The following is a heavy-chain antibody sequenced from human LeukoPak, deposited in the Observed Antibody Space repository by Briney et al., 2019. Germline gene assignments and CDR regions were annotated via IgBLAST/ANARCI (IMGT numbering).Heavy chain of an antibody. Sequence: GGSLRLSCGDSGITFTTSGVGGGRLAPGKGLEWVSTITKGGGSTYYADSVKGRFTISRDNSKDTLYLQMNSLRAGDTAVYNWANVVGGYWGQGTLVTASS. CDR3: ANVVGGY. V-gene: IGHV3-23*01. D-gene: IGHD2-21*01. CDR2: ITKGGGST. J-gene: IGHJ4*02. CDR1: GITFTTSG.